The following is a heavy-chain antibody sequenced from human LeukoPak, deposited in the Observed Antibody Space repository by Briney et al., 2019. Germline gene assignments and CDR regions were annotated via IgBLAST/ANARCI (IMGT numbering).Heavy chain of an antibody. Sequence: PGGSLRLSCAASGFTFSSYWMSWVRQAPGKGLEWVANIKQDGSEKNYVDSVKGRFTISRDNTKNSLYLQMNSLRAEDTALYYCAKEVLSRVGQQLVNAADYYYYGMDVWGQGTTVTVSS. V-gene: IGHV3-7*03. D-gene: IGHD6-13*01. CDR3: AKEVLSRVGQQLVNAADYYYYGMDV. CDR2: IKQDGSEK. CDR1: GFTFSSYW. J-gene: IGHJ6*02.